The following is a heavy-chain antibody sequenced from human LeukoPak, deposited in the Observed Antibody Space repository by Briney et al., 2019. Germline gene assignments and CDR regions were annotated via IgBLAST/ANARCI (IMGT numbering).Heavy chain of an antibody. CDR1: GGSISSSNYY. J-gene: IGHJ6*03. D-gene: IGHD3-10*01. CDR2: IYYSGST. CDR3: ARAPYYYYYYYYMDV. V-gene: IGHV4-39*07. Sequence: SETLSLTCAVSGGSISSSNYYWGWIRQPPGKGLEWIGSIYYSGSTYYNPSLKSRVTISVDTSKNQFSLKLSSVTAADTAVYYCARAPYYYYYYYYMDVWGKGTTVTVSS.